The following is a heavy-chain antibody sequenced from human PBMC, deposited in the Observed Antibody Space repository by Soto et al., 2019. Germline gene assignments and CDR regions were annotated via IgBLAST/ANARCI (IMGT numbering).Heavy chain of an antibody. J-gene: IGHJ4*02. CDR1: GYTFAGYA. CDR3: ARAVAVPADFDY. CDR2: INAGNGNT. Sequence: QVQLVQSGAEEKRPGGSVKVSSKATGYTFAGYAMHWVRQAPGKRLEWMGWINAGNGNTKYSQKFQGRVTITRDTSASTAYMELSSLRSEDTAVYYCARAVAVPADFDYWGQGTLVTVSS. V-gene: IGHV1-3*05. D-gene: IGHD6-19*01.